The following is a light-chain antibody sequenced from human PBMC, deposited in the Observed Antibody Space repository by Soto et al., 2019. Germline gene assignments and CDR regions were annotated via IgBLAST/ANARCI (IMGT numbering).Light chain of an antibody. CDR1: SGHSNYA. Sequence: QLVLTQSPSASASLGASVKLTCTLSSGHSNYAIAWHQQQPEKGPRYLMNLNSDGSHTKGDGIPDRFSGSSSGAERYLTISSLQSEDEADYYCAAWDDSLNGQVFGGGTQLTVL. J-gene: IGLJ3*02. CDR3: AAWDDSLNGQV. V-gene: IGLV4-69*01. CDR2: LNSDGSH.